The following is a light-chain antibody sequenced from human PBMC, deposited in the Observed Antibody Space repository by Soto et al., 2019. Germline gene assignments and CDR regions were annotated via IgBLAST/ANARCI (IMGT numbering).Light chain of an antibody. V-gene: IGKV3-20*01. Sequence: EIVLTQSPGTLSLSPGETASLSCRASQSVSSRYLAWYQQKPGQAVSLLIYGASSRAAGIQDRFRGSGSATDFTLTIAGLEPEDFAVYYCQQYGTSPFTFGPGTKVDAK. CDR3: QQYGTSPFT. CDR1: QSVSSRY. CDR2: GAS. J-gene: IGKJ3*01.